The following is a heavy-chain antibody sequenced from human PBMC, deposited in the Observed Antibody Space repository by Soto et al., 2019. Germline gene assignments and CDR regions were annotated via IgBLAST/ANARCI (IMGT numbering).Heavy chain of an antibody. D-gene: IGHD3-10*01. V-gene: IGHV5-51*01. J-gene: IGHJ3*02. CDR3: ARSIGGWFVQLSYDAFDI. CDR1: GYSFTSYW. Sequence: PGESLKISCKGSGYSFTSYWIGWVRQMPGKGLEWMGIIYPGDSDTRYSPSFQGQVTISADKSISTAYLQWSSLKASDTAMYYCARSIGGWFVQLSYDAFDIRGQGTMVTVSS. CDR2: IYPGDSDT.